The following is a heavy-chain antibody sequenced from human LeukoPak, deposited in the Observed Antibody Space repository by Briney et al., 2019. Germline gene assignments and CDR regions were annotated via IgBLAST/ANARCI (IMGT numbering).Heavy chain of an antibody. J-gene: IGHJ4*02. CDR2: IYYSGST. D-gene: IGHD6-13*01. CDR1: GGSISSYY. V-gene: IGHV4-59*08. Sequence: SETLPLTCTVSGGSISSYYWSWIRQPPGKGLEWIGYIYYSGSTNYNPSLKSRVTISVDTSKNQFSLKLSSVTAADTAVYYCARHVGSSSWQNFDYWGQGTLVTVSP. CDR3: ARHVGSSSWQNFDY.